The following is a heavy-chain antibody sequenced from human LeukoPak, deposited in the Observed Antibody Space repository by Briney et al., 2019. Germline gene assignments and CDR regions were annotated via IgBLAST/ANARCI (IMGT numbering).Heavy chain of an antibody. V-gene: IGHV3-9*01. Sequence: GGSLRLSCAASGFTFDQYAMHWVRQAPGKGLEWVSAITWNGNIIDYADSVKGRFTISRDNAKKSLYLQMNSLRDEDTAVYYCARDEDYGGNSDFDYWGQGTLVTVSS. J-gene: IGHJ4*02. CDR2: ITWNGNII. CDR3: ARDEDYGGNSDFDY. CDR1: GFTFDQYA. D-gene: IGHD4-23*01.